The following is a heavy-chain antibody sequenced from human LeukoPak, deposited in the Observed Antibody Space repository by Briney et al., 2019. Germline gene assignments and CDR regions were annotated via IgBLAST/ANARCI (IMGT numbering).Heavy chain of an antibody. Sequence: ASVKVSCKASGYTFTGYYMHWVRQAPGQGLEWMGRINPNSGGTNYAQKFQGRVTMTRDTSISTAYMELSRLRSDDTAVYYCATVYSGSYFGDFDYWGQGTLVTVPS. J-gene: IGHJ4*02. CDR1: GYTFTGYY. CDR3: ATVYSGSYFGDFDY. D-gene: IGHD1-26*01. CDR2: INPNSGGT. V-gene: IGHV1-2*06.